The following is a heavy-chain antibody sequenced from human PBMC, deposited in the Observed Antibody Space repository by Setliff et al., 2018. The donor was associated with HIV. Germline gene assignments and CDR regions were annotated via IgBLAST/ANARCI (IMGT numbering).Heavy chain of an antibody. CDR2: IYYSGNT. V-gene: IGHV4-61*01. CDR1: GGSTSSSSHY. Sequence: SETLSLTCTVAGGSTSSSSHYWSWIRQPPGKGLEWIGYIYYSGNTNYNPSLKSRVTISVDTSKNQFSLKLSSVTAADTAVYYCARLTIFGVVMATYYMDVWGKGTTVTVSS. J-gene: IGHJ6*03. CDR3: ARLTIFGVVMATYYMDV. D-gene: IGHD3-3*01.